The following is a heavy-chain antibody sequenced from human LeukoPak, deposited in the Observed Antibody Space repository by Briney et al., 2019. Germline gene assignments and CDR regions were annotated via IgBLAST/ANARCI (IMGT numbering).Heavy chain of an antibody. Sequence: GESLKISCKGSGYSFTSYWIGWVRQMPGKGLEWMGIICPGDSDTRYSPSFQGQVTISADKSIRTAYLQWSSLKASDTAIYYCARHHDYGDYGCFDYWGQGTLVTVSS. V-gene: IGHV5-51*01. CDR2: ICPGDSDT. CDR3: ARHHDYGDYGCFDY. D-gene: IGHD4-17*01. CDR1: GYSFTSYW. J-gene: IGHJ4*02.